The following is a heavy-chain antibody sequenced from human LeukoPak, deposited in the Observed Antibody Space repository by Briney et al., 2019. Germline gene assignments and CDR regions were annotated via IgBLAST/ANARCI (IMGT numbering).Heavy chain of an antibody. V-gene: IGHV1-46*01. Sequence: ASVKVSCKAAGYMFTSYYLHWVRQAPGQGLEWMGIINPSAGSTSYAQKFQGRVTMTRDTSTSTVYMELSSLRSEDTAVYYCARDGGAGGYDSSGYYYWGQGTLVTASS. CDR1: GYMFTSYY. CDR3: ARDGGAGGYDSSGYYY. CDR2: INPSAGST. J-gene: IGHJ4*02. D-gene: IGHD3-22*01.